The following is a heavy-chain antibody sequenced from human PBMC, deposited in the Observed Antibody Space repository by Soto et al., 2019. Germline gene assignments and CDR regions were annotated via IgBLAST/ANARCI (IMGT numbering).Heavy chain of an antibody. CDR3: ASVRGIHYYFSGMDV. CDR2: ISAYNGNS. CDR1: GYAFNGYG. D-gene: IGHD2-21*01. J-gene: IGHJ6*02. Sequence: ASVKVSCKASGYAFNGYGISWVRQAPGQGLEWMGWISAYNGNSNYAQKFQDRVTMTTDSSTTTGYMELRNLISDDTAVYYCASVRGIHYYFSGMDVWGQGTPVTVYS. V-gene: IGHV1-18*01.